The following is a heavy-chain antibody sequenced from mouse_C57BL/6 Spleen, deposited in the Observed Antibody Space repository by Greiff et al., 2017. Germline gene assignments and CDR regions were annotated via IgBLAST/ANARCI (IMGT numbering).Heavy chain of an antibody. D-gene: IGHD2-5*01. J-gene: IGHJ4*01. CDR1: GFTFSDYG. V-gene: IGHV5-15*01. Sequence: EVKRVESGGGLVQPGGSLKLSCAASGFTFSDYGMAWVRQAPRKGPEWVAFISNLAYSIYYADTVTGRFTISRENAKNTLYLEMSSLRSEDTAMYYCARQDYSNPYYYDMDYWGQGTSVTVSS. CDR3: ARQDYSNPYYYDMDY. CDR2: ISNLAYSI.